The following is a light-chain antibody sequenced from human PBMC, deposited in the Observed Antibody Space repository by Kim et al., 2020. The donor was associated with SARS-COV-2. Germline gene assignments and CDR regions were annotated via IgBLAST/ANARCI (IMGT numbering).Light chain of an antibody. J-gene: IGKJ1*01. V-gene: IGKV1-39*01. CDR1: QDISRY. CDR3: QQTYSAPRT. CDR2: TAS. Sequence: DIQMTQSPSSLSASVGDRVTITCRASQDISRYLNWNQQKPGKAPKLLIYTASSLQSGVPSRFTGSGSETDFTLTISSLQPEDFATYYCQQTYSAPRTFGQGTKVDIK.